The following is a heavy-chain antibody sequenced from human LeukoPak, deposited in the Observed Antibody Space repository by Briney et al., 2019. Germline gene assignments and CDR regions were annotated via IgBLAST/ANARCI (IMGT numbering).Heavy chain of an antibody. CDR1: GGSITNNNYN. CDR3: ARVPAYCSSTSCFLTGAFDI. CDR2: IYYSGST. V-gene: IGHV4-61*05. D-gene: IGHD2-2*01. Sequence: SETLSLTCTVSGGSITNNNYNWDWIRQPPGKGLEWIGYIYYSGSTNYNPSLKSRVTISVDTSKNQFSLKLSSVTAADTAAYYCARVPAYCSSTSCFLTGAFDIWGQGTMVTVSS. J-gene: IGHJ3*02.